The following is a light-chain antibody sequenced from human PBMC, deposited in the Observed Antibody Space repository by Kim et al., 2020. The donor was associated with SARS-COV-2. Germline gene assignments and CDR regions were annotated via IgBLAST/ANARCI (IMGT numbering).Light chain of an antibody. J-gene: IGLJ1*01. Sequence: QSALTQPASLSGSPGQSITISCTGTSSDVGSYNLVSWYQHHPDKAPKLIIFEVNKRPSGVSNRFSGSKSGNTASLTISGLQAEDEADYYCCSYAGDFTLVFGTGTQLPS. CDR3: CSYAGDFTLV. CDR1: SSDVGSYNL. V-gene: IGLV2-23*02. CDR2: EVN.